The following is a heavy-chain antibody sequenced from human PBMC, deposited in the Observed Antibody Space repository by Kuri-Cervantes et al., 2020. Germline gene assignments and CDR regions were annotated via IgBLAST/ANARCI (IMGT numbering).Heavy chain of an antibody. D-gene: IGHD3-10*01. CDR2: IVVGSGNT. J-gene: IGHJ4*02. Sequence: SVKVSCKASGFTFTSSAMQWVRQARGQRLEWIGWIVVGSGNTNYAQKFQERVTITRDMSTSTAYMELSSLRSEDTAVYYCARSSVIRGVIRVFDYWGQGTLVTVSS. V-gene: IGHV1-58*02. CDR1: GFTFTSSA. CDR3: ARSSVIRGVIRVFDY.